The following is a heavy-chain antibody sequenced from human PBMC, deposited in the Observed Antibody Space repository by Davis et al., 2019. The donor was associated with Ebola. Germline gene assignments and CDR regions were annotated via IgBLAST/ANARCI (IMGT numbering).Heavy chain of an antibody. Sequence: PGGSLRLSCAASGFTFSNAWMSWVRQAPGKGLEWVGRIKSKTDGGTTDYAAPVKGRFTISRDDSKNTLYLQMNSLKTEDTAVYYCTTDPPPVRYYDSSGYPWYFDYWGQGTLVTVSS. D-gene: IGHD3-22*01. CDR3: TTDPPPVRYYDSSGYPWYFDY. J-gene: IGHJ4*02. V-gene: IGHV3-15*01. CDR1: GFTFSNAW. CDR2: IKSKTDGGTT.